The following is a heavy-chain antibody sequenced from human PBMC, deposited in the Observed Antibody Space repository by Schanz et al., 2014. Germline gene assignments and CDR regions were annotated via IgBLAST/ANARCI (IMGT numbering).Heavy chain of an antibody. CDR2: INPDSGDT. CDR1: GYTFSDSY. CDR3: AKDRRSPSGGLNYSFGPDHYYGLDV. Sequence: QEQLVQSGAEVRKPGASVKVSCKASGYTFSDSYVHWVRQAPGQGLEWMGWINPDSGDTNFAQKFQGWVTMTRDKSLAAAYMELSRLKFDDTGRYYCAKDRRSPSGGLNYSFGPDHYYGLDVWGQGTTVIVAS. D-gene: IGHD1-7*01. V-gene: IGHV1-2*04. J-gene: IGHJ6*02.